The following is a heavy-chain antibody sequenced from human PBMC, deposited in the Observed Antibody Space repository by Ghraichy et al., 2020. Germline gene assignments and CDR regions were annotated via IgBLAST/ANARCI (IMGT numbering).Heavy chain of an antibody. CDR2: INPSGGST. Sequence: AAVKVSCKASGGTFTSYYMHWVRQAPGQGLEWMGLINPSGGSTSYAQKFQGRVTMTTDTSTSTVYMELSSLRSEDTAVYYCARLGAQTGYSSGWYGYWGQGTLVTVSS. CDR3: ARLGAQTGYSSGWYGY. D-gene: IGHD6-19*01. J-gene: IGHJ4*02. CDR1: GGTFTSYY. V-gene: IGHV1-46*01.